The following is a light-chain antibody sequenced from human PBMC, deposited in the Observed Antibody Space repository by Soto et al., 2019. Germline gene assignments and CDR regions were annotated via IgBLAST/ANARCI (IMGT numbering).Light chain of an antibody. J-gene: IGKJ4*01. CDR3: HQYGASPT. CDR2: GAS. V-gene: IGKV3-20*01. CDR1: QSVNSNS. Sequence: EIVLTQSPDTLSLSPGERVTLSCRASQSVNSNSLAWYQQKRGQPPRLLIYGASSRATGTPDRFSGSGSGTDFNLTIRGLEPEDFAFYFCHQYGASPTFGGGTTV.